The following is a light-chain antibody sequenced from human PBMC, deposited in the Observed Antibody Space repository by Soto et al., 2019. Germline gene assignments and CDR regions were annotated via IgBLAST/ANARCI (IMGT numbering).Light chain of an antibody. J-gene: IGKJ5*01. Sequence: EFVLTQSPSSLSLSPGDRATLSCRADQSVSDYLAWYQQKPGQPPRLLIYGASSRATGIPDRFSGSGSGTDFTLTISRLEPEDFAVYYCQQYGSSPITFGQGTRLEIK. CDR2: GAS. CDR3: QQYGSSPIT. V-gene: IGKV3-20*01. CDR1: QSVSDY.